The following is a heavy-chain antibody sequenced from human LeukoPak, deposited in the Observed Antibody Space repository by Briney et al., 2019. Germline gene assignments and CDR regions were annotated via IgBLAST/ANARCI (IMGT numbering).Heavy chain of an antibody. Sequence: PGGSLRLSCAASGFTFSSYGMHWVRQAPGKGLEWVAVIWYDGSNKYYADSVKGRFTISRDNSKNTLYLQMNSLRAEDTAVYYCARDLGIAAAGSDYWGQGTLVTVSS. CDR2: IWYDGSNK. V-gene: IGHV3-33*01. CDR3: ARDLGIAAAGSDY. D-gene: IGHD6-13*01. CDR1: GFTFSSYG. J-gene: IGHJ4*02.